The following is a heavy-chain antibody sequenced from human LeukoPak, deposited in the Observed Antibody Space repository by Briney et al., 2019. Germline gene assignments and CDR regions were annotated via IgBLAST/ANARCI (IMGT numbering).Heavy chain of an antibody. J-gene: IGHJ5*02. CDR2: ISGRGGST. Sequence: GGSLRLSCAASGFTFSSYAMSWVRQAPGKGLEWVSDISGRGGSTYYVDSVKGRFTISRDNSTNTLYLQMNSLSAEDRAVYYCAQFGSWPRVTDWFAPWEEGTLVTVSS. D-gene: IGHD6-13*01. CDR3: AQFGSWPRVTDWFAP. CDR1: GFTFSSYA. V-gene: IGHV3-23*01.